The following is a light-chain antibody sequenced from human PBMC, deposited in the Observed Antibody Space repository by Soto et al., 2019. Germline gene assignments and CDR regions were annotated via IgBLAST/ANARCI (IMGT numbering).Light chain of an antibody. CDR1: PNINNY. CDR2: DAS. V-gene: IGKV1-33*01. Sequence: DIPMTQSPSSLSASVGDRVTITCQASPNINNYLNWYQQKPERAPKLLIYDASNLEAGVRSRCRGSGSGTDFTFTISRLQPEDIATYYCQQYENLPTFGQGTRLENK. CDR3: QQYENLPT. J-gene: IGKJ5*01.